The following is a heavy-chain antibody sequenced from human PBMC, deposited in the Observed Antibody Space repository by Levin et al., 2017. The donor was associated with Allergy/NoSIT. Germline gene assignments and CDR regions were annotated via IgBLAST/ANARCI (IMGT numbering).Heavy chain of an antibody. V-gene: IGHV3-30*03. D-gene: IGHD6-19*01. CDR2: ISYDGSNK. CDR3: LLWYSSGGGDY. J-gene: IGHJ4*02. CDR1: GFTFSSYG. Sequence: GGSLRLSCAASGFTFSSYGMHWVRQAPGKGLEWVAVISYDGSNKYYADSVKGRFTISRDNSKNTLYLQMNSLRAEDTAVYYCLLWYSSGGGDYWGQGTLVTVSS.